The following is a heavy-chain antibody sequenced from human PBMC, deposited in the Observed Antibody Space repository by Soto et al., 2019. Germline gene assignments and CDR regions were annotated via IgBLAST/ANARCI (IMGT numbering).Heavy chain of an antibody. CDR3: ARSFVVVTPLAY. CDR2: INAGNGNT. V-gene: IGHV1-3*05. Sequence: QVQLVQSGAEEKKPGASVKVSCKASGYTFTSYAMHWVRQAPGQRLEWMGWINAGNGNTKYSQKYQGRVTITRDTSAGTAYMGLSSLRSEATAVFYCARSFVVVTPLAYWGQGTRVPVPS. D-gene: IGHD2-21*02. CDR1: GYTFTSYA. J-gene: IGHJ4*02.